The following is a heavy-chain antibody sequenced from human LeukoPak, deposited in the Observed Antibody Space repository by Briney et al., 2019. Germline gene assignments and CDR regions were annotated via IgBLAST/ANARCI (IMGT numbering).Heavy chain of an antibody. V-gene: IGHV1-69*04. CDR2: IIPILGIA. CDR1: GGTFSSYA. D-gene: IGHD5-18*01. CDR3: AREVGRRNTAMVDY. J-gene: IGHJ4*02. Sequence: GASVKVSCKASGGTFSSYAITWVRQAPGQGLEWMGRIIPILGIANYAQKFQGRVTITADKSTSTAYMELSSLRSEDTAVYYCAREVGRRNTAMVDYWGQGTLVTVSS.